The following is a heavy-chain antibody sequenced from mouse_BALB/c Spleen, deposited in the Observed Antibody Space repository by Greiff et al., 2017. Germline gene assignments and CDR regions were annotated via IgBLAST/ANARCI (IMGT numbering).Heavy chain of an antibody. Sequence: EVQVVESGGGLVQPGGSLKLSCAASGFTFSSYGMSWVRQTPEKRLEWVATISDGGSYTYYPDSVKGRFTISRDNAKNNLYLQMSSLKSEDTAMYYCARDPYGSSYYFDYWGQGTTLTVSS. V-gene: IGHV5-4*02. D-gene: IGHD1-1*01. CDR1: GFTFSSYG. J-gene: IGHJ2*01. CDR2: ISDGGSYT. CDR3: ARDPYGSSYYFDY.